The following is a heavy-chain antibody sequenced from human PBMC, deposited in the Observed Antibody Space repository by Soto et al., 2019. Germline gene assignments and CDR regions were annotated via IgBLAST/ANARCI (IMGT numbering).Heavy chain of an antibody. CDR1: GGSMSSYY. D-gene: IGHD2-15*01. CDR3: ARVLRVYYGMDV. CDR2: IYASGNT. Sequence: SETLSLTCTASGGSMSSYYWNWIRQPPGKGLESIGYIYASGNTNYNPSLKSRVTISVDTSKNQFSLKLSSVTAADTAVYYCARVLRVYYGMDVWGQGTTVTVSS. J-gene: IGHJ6*02. V-gene: IGHV4-59*01.